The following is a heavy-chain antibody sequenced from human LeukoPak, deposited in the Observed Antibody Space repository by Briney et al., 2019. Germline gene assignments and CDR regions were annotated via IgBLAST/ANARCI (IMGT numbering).Heavy chain of an antibody. J-gene: IGHJ5*02. CDR2: INHSGST. CDR3: ARRYSSSAYNWFDP. Sequence: PSETLSLTCAVHGGSFSGYYWSWIRQPRGKGLEWIGEINHSGSTNYNPSLKSRVTISVDTSKNQFSLKLSSVTAADTAVYYCARRYSSSAYNWFDPWGQGTLVTVSS. CDR1: GGSFSGYY. D-gene: IGHD6-6*01. V-gene: IGHV4-34*01.